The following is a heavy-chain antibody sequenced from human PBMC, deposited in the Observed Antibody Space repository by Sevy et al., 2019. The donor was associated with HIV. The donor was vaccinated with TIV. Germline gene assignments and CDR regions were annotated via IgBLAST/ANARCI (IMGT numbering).Heavy chain of an antibody. V-gene: IGHV4-38-2*02. CDR3: ARDRKYPLYYFDY. Sequence: SETVSLTCTVSGYSIRNGYYWAWIRQPPGKRLEWIGSIHHSGITHYNPSLKSRVIISVDTSKNQVSLELSSVTAADTAMYYCARDRKYPLYYFDYWGQGILATVSS. CDR1: GYSIRNGYY. CDR2: IHHSGIT. D-gene: IGHD6-6*01. J-gene: IGHJ4*02.